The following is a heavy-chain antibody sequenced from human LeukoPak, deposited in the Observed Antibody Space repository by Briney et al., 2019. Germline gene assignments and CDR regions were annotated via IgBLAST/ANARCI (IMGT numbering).Heavy chain of an antibody. CDR2: ISYDGSNK. CDR1: GFTFSSYA. V-gene: IGHV3-30*04. D-gene: IGHD6-19*01. Sequence: GGSLRLSCAPSGFTFSSYAMHWGRQAPGKGLEWVAVISYDGSNKYYADSVKGRFTISRDNSKNTLYLQMNSLRAEDTAVYYCATRIAVAGTVYWGQGTLVTVSS. CDR3: ATRIAVAGTVY. J-gene: IGHJ4*02.